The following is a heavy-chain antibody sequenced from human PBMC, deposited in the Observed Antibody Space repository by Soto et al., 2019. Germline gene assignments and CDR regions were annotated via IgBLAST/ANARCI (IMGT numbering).Heavy chain of an antibody. Sequence: GGSLSLSCAASGFPVSSNYMSWVRQAPGKGLEWVSVIYSGGSTYYADSVKGRFTISRDNSKNTLYLQMNSLRAEDTAVYYCARGNDDDDYSNWNYYYMDVWGKGTTVTVSS. D-gene: IGHD4-4*01. J-gene: IGHJ6*03. CDR2: IYSGGST. CDR1: GFPVSSNY. V-gene: IGHV3-66*01. CDR3: ARGNDDDDYSNWNYYYMDV.